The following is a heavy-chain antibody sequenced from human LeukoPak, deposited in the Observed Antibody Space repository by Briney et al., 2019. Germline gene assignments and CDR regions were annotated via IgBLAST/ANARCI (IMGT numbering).Heavy chain of an antibody. CDR3: VRDYNWGFDY. J-gene: IGHJ4*02. Sequence: GGSLRLSCAASGLTVSSNCMSWVRQAPGKGLEWVAFIRNDGSNHYYADSVKGRFTISRDNSKSNVYLQMYSLRVEDTSIYYCVRDYNWGFDYWGQGTVVTVSS. D-gene: IGHD1-1*01. CDR1: GLTVSSNC. V-gene: IGHV3-30*02. CDR2: IRNDGSNH.